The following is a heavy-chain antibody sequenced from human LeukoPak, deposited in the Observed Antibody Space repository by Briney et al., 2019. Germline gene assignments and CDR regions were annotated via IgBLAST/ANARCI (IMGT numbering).Heavy chain of an antibody. CDR3: ASYDSSGYFDAFDI. V-gene: IGHV1-69*06. CDR2: IIPIFGTA. D-gene: IGHD3-22*01. CDR1: GGTFSSYA. J-gene: IGHJ3*02. Sequence: ASVKVSCKASGGTFSSYAISWVRQAPGQGLEWMGGIIPIFGTANYAQKFQGRVTITADKSTSTAYMELSSLRSEDTAVYYCASYDSSGYFDAFDIWGQGTIVTVSS.